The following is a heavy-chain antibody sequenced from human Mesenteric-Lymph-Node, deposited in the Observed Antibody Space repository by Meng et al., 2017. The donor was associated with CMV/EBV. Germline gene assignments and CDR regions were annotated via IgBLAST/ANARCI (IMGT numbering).Heavy chain of an antibody. J-gene: IGHJ6*02. Sequence: GGSLRLSCVASGISVSDNYMSWVRQAPGKGLEWVSVIYSDSGTYYADSVRGRFTTSRDTAKNTLYLQLNSLRAEDTAVYYCARDRRNRLKHYGMDVWGQGTTVTVSS. CDR1: GISVSDNY. CDR3: ARDRRNRLKHYGMDV. CDR2: IYSDSGT. V-gene: IGHV3-66*01.